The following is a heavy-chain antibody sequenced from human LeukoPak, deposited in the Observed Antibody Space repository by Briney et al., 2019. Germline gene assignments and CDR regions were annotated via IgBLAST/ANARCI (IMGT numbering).Heavy chain of an antibody. Sequence: GASVKVSYKASGYTFTSYGISWVRQAPGQGLEWMGWISAYNGNTNYAQKLQGRVTMTTDTSTSTAYMELRSLRSDDTAVYYCARSSSPAARWLVNRYYFDYWGQGTLVTVSS. J-gene: IGHJ4*02. V-gene: IGHV1-18*01. CDR2: ISAYNGNT. CDR3: ARSSSPAARWLVNRYYFDY. CDR1: GYTFTSYG. D-gene: IGHD6-19*01.